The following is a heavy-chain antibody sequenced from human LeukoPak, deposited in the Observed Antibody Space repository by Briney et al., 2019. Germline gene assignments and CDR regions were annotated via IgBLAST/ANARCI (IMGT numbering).Heavy chain of an antibody. Sequence: EGSLRLSCAASGFTFSSYGMHWVRQAPGKGLEWVAVISYDGSNKYYADSVKGRFTISRDNSKNTLYLQMNSLRAEDTAVYYCAKEFLSFSFDYWGQGTLVTVSS. CDR3: AKEFLSFSFDY. J-gene: IGHJ4*02. V-gene: IGHV3-30*18. CDR1: GFTFSSYG. CDR2: ISYDGSNK.